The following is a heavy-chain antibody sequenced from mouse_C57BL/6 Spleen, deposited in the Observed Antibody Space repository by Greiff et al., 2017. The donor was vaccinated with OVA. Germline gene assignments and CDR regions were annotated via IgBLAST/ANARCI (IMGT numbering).Heavy chain of an antibody. J-gene: IGHJ2*01. Sequence: QVQLQQPGAELVMPGASVKLSCKASGYTFTSYWMHWVKQRPGQGLEWIGEIDPSDSYTNYNQKFKGKSTLTVDKSSSTAYMQLSSLTSEDSAVYYCARGGVKGNSYYCGFRGQGNT. D-gene: IGHD2-1*01. CDR1: GYTFTSYW. V-gene: IGHV1-69*01. CDR2: IDPSDSYT. CDR3: ARGGVKGNSYYCGF.